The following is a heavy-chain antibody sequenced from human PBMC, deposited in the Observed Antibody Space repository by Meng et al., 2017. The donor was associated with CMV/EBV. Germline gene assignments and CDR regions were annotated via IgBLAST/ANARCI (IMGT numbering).Heavy chain of an antibody. D-gene: IGHD2-21*01. Sequence: GSLRLSCTVSGGSISSYYWSWIRQPPGKGLEWIGYIYYSGSTNYNPSLKSRVTISRDNSKNTLYLQMNSLRAEDTAVYYCARDSYCGGDCYSDYWGQGTLVTVSS. V-gene: IGHV4-59*01. CDR1: GGSISSYY. J-gene: IGHJ4*02. CDR3: ARDSYCGGDCYSDY. CDR2: IYYSGST.